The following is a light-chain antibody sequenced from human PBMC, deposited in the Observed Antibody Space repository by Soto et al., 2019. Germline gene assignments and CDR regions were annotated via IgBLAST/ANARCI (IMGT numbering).Light chain of an antibody. CDR2: HAT. V-gene: IGKV3-15*01. CDR1: QTVSSN. Sequence: EIVMTQSPVALSVSPGGGATLSCRASQTVSSNLAWYQQNPGLAPRLLIYHATTRATGIPARFSGSGSGTEFTLTISSLQSEDLAVYYCQQYNEWPGTFGRGTKVEI. CDR3: QQYNEWPGT. J-gene: IGKJ4*02.